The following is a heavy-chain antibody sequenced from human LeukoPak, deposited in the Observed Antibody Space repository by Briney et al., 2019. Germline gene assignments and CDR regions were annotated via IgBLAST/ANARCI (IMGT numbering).Heavy chain of an antibody. CDR2: IYSGGST. CDR3: AKSFGPVIAAAGTGAD. J-gene: IGHJ4*02. D-gene: IGHD6-13*01. Sequence: GGSLRLSCTVSGFTVSTNSMSWVRQTPGKGLEWVSFIYSGGSTHYSDSVKGRFTISRDNSKNTLYLQMNSLRGEDTAVYYCAKSFGPVIAAAGTGADWGQGTLVTVSS. CDR1: GFTVSTNS. V-gene: IGHV3-53*01.